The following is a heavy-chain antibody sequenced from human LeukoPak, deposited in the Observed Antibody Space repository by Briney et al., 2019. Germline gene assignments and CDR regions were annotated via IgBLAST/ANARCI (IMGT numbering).Heavy chain of an antibody. D-gene: IGHD1-14*01. CDR2: IYHSGST. CDR3: ARVRGTGYYYFDY. V-gene: IGHV4-4*02. Sequence: SETLSLTCAVSGGSISSSHWWSWARQPPGKGLEWIGEIYHSGSTNYKPSLKIRVPISVDKSKNQFSLKLSSVTAADTAVYYCARVRGTGYYYFDYWGQGTLVTVSS. J-gene: IGHJ4*02. CDR1: GGSISSSHW.